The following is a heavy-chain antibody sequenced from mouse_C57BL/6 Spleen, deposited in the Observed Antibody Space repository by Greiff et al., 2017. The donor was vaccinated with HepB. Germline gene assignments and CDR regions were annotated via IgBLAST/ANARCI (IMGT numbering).Heavy chain of an antibody. Sequence: EVQLQQSGPELVKPGASVKISCKASGYSFTGYYMNWVKQSPEKSLEWIGEINPSTGGTTYNQKFKAKATLTVDKSSRTAYMQLKSLTSEDSAVYYCARDYYGSSYGFYAMDYWGQGTSVTVSS. CDR2: INPSTGGT. D-gene: IGHD1-1*01. V-gene: IGHV1-42*01. J-gene: IGHJ4*01. CDR1: GYSFTGYY. CDR3: ARDYYGSSYGFYAMDY.